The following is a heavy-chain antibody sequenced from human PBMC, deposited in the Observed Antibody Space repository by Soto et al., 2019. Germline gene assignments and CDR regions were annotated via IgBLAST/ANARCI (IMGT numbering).Heavy chain of an antibody. CDR2: ISYDGSDE. J-gene: IGHJ6*02. V-gene: IGHV3-30*18. CDR1: GFTFSNFG. CDR3: AKEIWSYGTYVMDV. D-gene: IGHD3-10*01. Sequence: PGGSLRLSCAASGFTFSNFGMHWVRQAPGKGLEWVAVISYDGSDEYHADSVKGRFTISRDNSQNTLYLQMNSLRAEDTAVYYCAKEIWSYGTYVMDVRGQGTTVTVSS.